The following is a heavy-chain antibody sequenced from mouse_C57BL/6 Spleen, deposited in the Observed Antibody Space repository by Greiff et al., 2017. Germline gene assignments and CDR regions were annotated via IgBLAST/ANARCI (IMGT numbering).Heavy chain of an antibody. J-gene: IGHJ3*01. Sequence: QVQLKQPGAELVKPGASVKLSCKASGYTFTSYWMHWVKQRPGQGLEWIGMIHPNSGSTNYNEKFKSKATLTVDKSSSTAYMQLSSLTSEDSAVYYCARRGVDGYTWFAYWGQGTLVTVSA. V-gene: IGHV1-64*01. CDR2: IHPNSGST. D-gene: IGHD2-3*01. CDR3: ARRGVDGYTWFAY. CDR1: GYTFTSYW.